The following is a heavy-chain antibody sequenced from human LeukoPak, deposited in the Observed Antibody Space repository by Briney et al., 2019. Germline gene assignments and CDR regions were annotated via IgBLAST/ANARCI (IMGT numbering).Heavy chain of an antibody. Sequence: SETLSLTCAVYGGSFSGYYWSWIRQPPGKGLEWIGEINHSGSTNYNPSLKSRVTISVDTSKNQFSLKLSSVTAADTAVYYCARDATYYGSGSYYQGFDPWGQGTLVTVSS. CDR2: INHSGST. CDR1: GGSFSGYY. J-gene: IGHJ5*02. V-gene: IGHV4-34*01. D-gene: IGHD3-10*01. CDR3: ARDATYYGSGSYYQGFDP.